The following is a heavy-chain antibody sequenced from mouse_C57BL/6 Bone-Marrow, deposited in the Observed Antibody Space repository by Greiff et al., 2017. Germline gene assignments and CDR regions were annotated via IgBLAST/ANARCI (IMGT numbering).Heavy chain of an antibody. CDR2: IHPNSGST. J-gene: IGHJ4*01. CDR1: GYTFTSYW. D-gene: IGHD2-4*01. V-gene: IGHV1-64*01. Sequence: QVQLQQPGAELVKPGASVKLSCKASGYTFTSYWMHWVKQRPGQGLEWIGMIHPNSGSTKYNEKFKSKATLTVDKSSSTAYMQLSSLTSEDSAVYYCLYYDYDGGVYYAMDYWGQGTSVTVSS. CDR3: LYYDYDGGVYYAMDY.